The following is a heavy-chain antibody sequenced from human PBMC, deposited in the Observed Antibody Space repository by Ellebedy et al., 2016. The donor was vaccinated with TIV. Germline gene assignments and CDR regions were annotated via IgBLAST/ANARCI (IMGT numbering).Heavy chain of an antibody. CDR3: AKDDSPYCGGDCYSHYYYMDV. CDR2: ISYDGSKK. CDR1: GFTFSSYG. J-gene: IGHJ6*03. D-gene: IGHD2-21*01. V-gene: IGHV3-30*18. Sequence: GGSLRLXXAASGFTFSSYGIHWVRQAPGKGLEWVAVISYDGSKKYYADSVEGRSSISRDKSKSTVYLQMNSLRAEDTAVYYCAKDDSPYCGGDCYSHYYYMDVWGKGTTVSVSS.